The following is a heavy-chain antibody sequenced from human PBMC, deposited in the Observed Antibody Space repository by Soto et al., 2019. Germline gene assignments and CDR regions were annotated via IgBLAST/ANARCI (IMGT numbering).Heavy chain of an antibody. J-gene: IGHJ4*02. CDR1: GGTFSSYA. CDR3: ARASGDSYGYGFDY. V-gene: IGHV1-69*01. CDR2: IIPIFGTA. D-gene: IGHD5-18*01. Sequence: WVQGSCSAGGGTFSSYAISWLRRAAGQGLEWMGGIIPIFGTANYAQKFRGRVTITADESTSTAYMEMSSLRSEDTAVYYCARASGDSYGYGFDYWGQGTLVTVSS.